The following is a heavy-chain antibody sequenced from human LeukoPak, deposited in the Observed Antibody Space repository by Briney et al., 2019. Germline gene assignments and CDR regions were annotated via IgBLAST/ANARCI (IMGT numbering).Heavy chain of an antibody. D-gene: IGHD6-19*01. CDR3: ARHIAVSYDAFDL. V-gene: IGHV4-4*02. Sequence: SETLSLTCVVYGGSIRSSNWWSWVRQPPGKGLEWIGEIYHGGNTNYNPSLKSRVTISVDTSKTQFSLKLTSVTAADTAVYYCARHIAVSYDAFDLWGRGTMVTVSS. CDR2: IYHGGNT. CDR1: GGSIRSSNW. J-gene: IGHJ3*01.